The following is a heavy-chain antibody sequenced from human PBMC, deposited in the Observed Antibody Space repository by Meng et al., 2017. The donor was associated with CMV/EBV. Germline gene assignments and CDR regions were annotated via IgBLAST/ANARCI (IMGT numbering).Heavy chain of an antibody. V-gene: IGHV3-11*04. J-gene: IGHJ4*02. CDR3: ARVTYYYDSSGYGRALYYFDY. CDR2: ISSSGSTI. CDR1: GFTFSDYY. Sequence: GGSLRLSCAASGFTFSDYYMSWIRQAPGKGLEWVSYISSSGSTIYYADSVKGRFTISRDNAKNTLYLQMNSLRAEDTAVYYCARVTYYYDSSGYGRALYYFDYWGQGTLVTVSS. D-gene: IGHD3-22*01.